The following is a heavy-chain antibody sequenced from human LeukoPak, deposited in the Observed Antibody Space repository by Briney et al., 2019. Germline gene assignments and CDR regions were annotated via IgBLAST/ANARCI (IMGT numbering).Heavy chain of an antibody. D-gene: IGHD1-26*01. J-gene: IGHJ4*02. CDR2: IYPGDSDT. CDR3: ARRRDLYSGSYYPFDY. CDR1: GYSFTNYW. Sequence: GESLKISCKGGGYSFTNYWIGWVRQMPGKGLEWMGIIYPGDSDTRYSPSFQGQVTISADKSISTAYLQWSSLKASDTAMYYCARRRDLYSGSYYPFDYWGQGTLVTVSS. V-gene: IGHV5-51*01.